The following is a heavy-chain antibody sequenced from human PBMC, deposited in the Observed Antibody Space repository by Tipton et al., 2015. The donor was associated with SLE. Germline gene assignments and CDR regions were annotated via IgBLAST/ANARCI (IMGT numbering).Heavy chain of an antibody. CDR3: AKELIVGAGGFFDY. J-gene: IGHJ4*02. CDR2: SKNKANSYTT. V-gene: IGHV3-72*01. D-gene: IGHD1-26*01. Sequence: GSLRLSCAVSGFTFSDHYMDWVRQAPGRGLEWVGRSKNKANSYTTEYAASVKGRFTISRDHSNNSLYLEMNSLRAEDTAVYYCAKELIVGAGGFFDYWGQGTLVTVSS. CDR1: GFTFSDHY.